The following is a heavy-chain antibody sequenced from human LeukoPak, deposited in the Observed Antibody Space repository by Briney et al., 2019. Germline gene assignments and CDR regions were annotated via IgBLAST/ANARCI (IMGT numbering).Heavy chain of an antibody. CDR1: GYTFTGYY. CDR2: INPNSGGT. V-gene: IGHV1-2*02. CDR3: ARDCGGDCYSEGHRFDP. Sequence: ASVKVSCKASGYTFTGYYMHWVRQAPGQGLEWMGWINPNSGGTNYAQKFQGRVTMTRDTSISTAYMELSRLRSDDTAVYYCARDCGGDCYSEGHRFDPWGQGTLVTVSS. J-gene: IGHJ5*02. D-gene: IGHD2-21*02.